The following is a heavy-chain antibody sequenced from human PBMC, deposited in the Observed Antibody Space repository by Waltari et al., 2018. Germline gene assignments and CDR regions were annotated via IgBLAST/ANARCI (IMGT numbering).Heavy chain of an antibody. CDR1: GGSISSYY. J-gene: IGHJ6*03. CDR2: IYTSGST. V-gene: IGHV4-4*07. CDR3: ARGGVVVPAAIRRGYYYYMDV. D-gene: IGHD2-2*02. Sequence: QVQLQESGPGLVTPSETLSLTCTVSGGSISSYYWRWIRQPAGKGLEWIGRIYTSGSTNYNPSLKSRVTMSVDTSKNQFSLKLSSVTAADTAVYYCARGGVVVPAAIRRGYYYYMDVWGKGTTVTISS.